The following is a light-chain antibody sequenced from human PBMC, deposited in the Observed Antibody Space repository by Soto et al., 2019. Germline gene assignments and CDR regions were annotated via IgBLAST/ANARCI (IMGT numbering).Light chain of an antibody. CDR2: GAS. V-gene: IGKV3-20*01. CDR3: QQYGSSPLT. Sequence: IVLTQSPCTLSLSPGERATLSCRASQSVSSSYLAWYQQKPGQAPRLLIYGASSRATGIPDRFSGSGSGTDFTLTISRLEPEDFAVYYCQQYGSSPLTLGGGTKVDIK. CDR1: QSVSSSY. J-gene: IGKJ4*01.